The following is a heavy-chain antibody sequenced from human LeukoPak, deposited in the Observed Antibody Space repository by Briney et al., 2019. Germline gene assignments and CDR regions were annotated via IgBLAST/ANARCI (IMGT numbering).Heavy chain of an antibody. CDR3: ARGHSSGWYDSDY. D-gene: IGHD6-19*01. J-gene: IGHJ4*02. V-gene: IGHV3-48*01. CDR2: ISSSSSTI. Sequence: PGGSLRLSCAASGFTFSSYSMNWVRQAPGKGLEWVSYISSSSSTIYYADSVKGRFTISRDNAKNSLYLQMNSLRAEDTAVYYGARGHSSGWYDSDYWGQGTLVTVSS. CDR1: GFTFSSYS.